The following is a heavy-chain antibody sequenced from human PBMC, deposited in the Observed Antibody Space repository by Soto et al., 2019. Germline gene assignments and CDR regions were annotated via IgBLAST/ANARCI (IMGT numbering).Heavy chain of an antibody. Sequence: ASVKVSCKASGFTFTSSAVQWVRQARGQRLEWIGWIVVGSGNTNYAQKFQERVTITRDMSTSTAYMELSSLRSEDTVVYYCAADSVGYSGYDLDYWGQGTLVTVSS. CDR2: IVVGSGNT. CDR1: GFTFTSSA. J-gene: IGHJ4*02. D-gene: IGHD5-12*01. V-gene: IGHV1-58*01. CDR3: AADSVGYSGYDLDY.